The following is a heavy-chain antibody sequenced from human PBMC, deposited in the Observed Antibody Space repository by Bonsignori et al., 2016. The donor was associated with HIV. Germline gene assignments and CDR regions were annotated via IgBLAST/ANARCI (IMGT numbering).Heavy chain of an antibody. J-gene: IGHJ3*02. D-gene: IGHD3-3*01. V-gene: IGHV3-23*01. CDR1: GFTFSSYA. CDR2: ISGSGGST. CDR3: AKEGDYSLRFLEWLLHDAFDI. Sequence: GGSLRLSCAASGFTFSSYAMSWVRQAPGKGLEWVSAISGSGGSTYYADSVKGRFTISRDNSKNTLYLQMNSLRAEDTAVYYCAKEGDYSLRFLEWLLHDAFDIWGQGTMVTVSS.